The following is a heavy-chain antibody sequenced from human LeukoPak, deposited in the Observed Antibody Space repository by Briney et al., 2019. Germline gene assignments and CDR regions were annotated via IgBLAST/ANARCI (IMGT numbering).Heavy chain of an antibody. CDR2: IYYSGNI. D-gene: IGHD4-17*01. CDR3: ARDMDYYGPDAFDI. V-gene: IGHV4-59*01. CDR1: GGSISNYY. J-gene: IGHJ3*02. Sequence: SETLSPTCTVSGGSISNYYWSWIRQPPGKGLEWIGYIYYSGNINYNPSLKSRVTISVDTSKNQFSLKLSSVTAADTAVYYCARDMDYYGPDAFDIWGQGTMVTVSS.